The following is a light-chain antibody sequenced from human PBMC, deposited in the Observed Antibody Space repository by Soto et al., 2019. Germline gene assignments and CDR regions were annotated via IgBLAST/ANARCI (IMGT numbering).Light chain of an antibody. Sequence: EIVLTQSPATLSLSPGERATLSCRASQSIGLAIAWYQHKPGQAPRLLIFDASQRATGIPARFRGSGSGTDFTLSISRLEPEDFAVYYCRQYGRSLGFAFGGGTKVDI. CDR2: DAS. CDR1: QSIGLA. CDR3: RQYGRSLGFA. J-gene: IGKJ4*01. V-gene: IGKV3-11*01.